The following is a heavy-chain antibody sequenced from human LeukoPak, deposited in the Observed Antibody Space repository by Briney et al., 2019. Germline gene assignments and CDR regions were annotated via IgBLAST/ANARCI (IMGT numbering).Heavy chain of an antibody. Sequence: PSETLSLTCTVSGGSISSSSYYWGWIRQPPGKGLEWIGSIYYSGSTYYNPSLKSRVTISVDTPKNQFSLKLSSVTAADTAVYYCASITLRVLDYWGQGTLVTVSS. V-gene: IGHV4-39*01. D-gene: IGHD3-3*01. CDR3: ASITLRVLDY. CDR1: GGSISSSSYY. CDR2: IYYSGST. J-gene: IGHJ4*02.